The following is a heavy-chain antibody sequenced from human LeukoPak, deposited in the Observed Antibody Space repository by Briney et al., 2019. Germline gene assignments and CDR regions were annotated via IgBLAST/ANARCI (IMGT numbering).Heavy chain of an antibody. V-gene: IGHV4-59*01. D-gene: IGHD5-24*01. CDR3: ASTYQRWLQSI. CDR2: IYYSGGT. Sequence: PSETLSLTCTVSGGSINYYYWMWIRQPPGKGLEWIGYIYYSGGTHYNPSLKSRVTMLVDTSKNQFSLKLTAVTAADTAVYYCASTYQRWLQSIWGQGTLVTVSS. J-gene: IGHJ4*02. CDR1: GGSINYYY.